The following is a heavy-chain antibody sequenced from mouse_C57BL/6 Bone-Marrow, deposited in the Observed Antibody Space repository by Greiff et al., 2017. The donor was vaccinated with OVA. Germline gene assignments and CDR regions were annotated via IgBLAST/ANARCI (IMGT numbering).Heavy chain of an antibody. CDR1: GYTFTDYE. CDR2: IDPETGGT. CDR3: TRRELGYYFDY. J-gene: IGHJ2*01. D-gene: IGHD4-1*01. Sequence: QVQLQQSGAELVRPGASVTLSCKASGYTFTDYEMHWVKQTPVHGLEWIGAIDPETGGTAYNQKFKGKAILTADKSSSTAYIELRSLTSEDSAVYYCTRRELGYYFDYWGQGTTLTVSS. V-gene: IGHV1-15*01.